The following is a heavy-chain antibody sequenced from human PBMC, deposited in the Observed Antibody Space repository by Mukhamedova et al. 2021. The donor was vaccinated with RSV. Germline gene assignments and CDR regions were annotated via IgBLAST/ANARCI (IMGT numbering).Heavy chain of an antibody. D-gene: IGHD3-22*01. V-gene: IGHV4-34*01. CDR2: INHSGST. CDR1: Y. J-gene: IGHJ4*02. Sequence: YWSWIRQPPGKGLEWIGEINHSGSTNYNPSLKSRVTISVDTSKNQFPLKLSSVTAADTAVYYCARVPAHGGYYRVSDYWGQGTLV. CDR3: ARVPAHGGYYRVSDY.